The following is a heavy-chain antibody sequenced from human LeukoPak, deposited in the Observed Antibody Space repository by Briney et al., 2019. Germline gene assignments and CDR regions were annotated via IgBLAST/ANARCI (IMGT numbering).Heavy chain of an antibody. CDR2: IYYSGST. CDR1: GGSISSYY. Sequence: SETLSLTCTVSGGSISSYYRSWIRQPPGKGLEWIGYIYYSGSTNYNPSLKSRVTISVDTSKNQFSLKLSSVTAADTAVYYCARDSLPQYYFDYWGQGTLVTVSS. J-gene: IGHJ4*02. V-gene: IGHV4-59*01. CDR3: ARDSLPQYYFDY.